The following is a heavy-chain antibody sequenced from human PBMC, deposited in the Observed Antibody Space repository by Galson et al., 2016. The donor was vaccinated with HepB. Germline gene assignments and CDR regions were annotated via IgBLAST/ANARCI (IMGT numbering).Heavy chain of an antibody. CDR2: IYYTGSNPGS. Sequence: SETLSLTCTVSGGSISNYYWNWIRQPPGKGLEWIGYIYYTGSNPGSKYNPSLKSRVTVSVDTSKNQFSLKLNSVTAADTAVYYCTEGSGYSYDRSYYGMDVWGQGTTVTVSS. CDR3: TEGSGYSYDRSYYGMDV. J-gene: IGHJ6*02. V-gene: IGHV4-59*12. CDR1: GGSISNYY. D-gene: IGHD5-18*01.